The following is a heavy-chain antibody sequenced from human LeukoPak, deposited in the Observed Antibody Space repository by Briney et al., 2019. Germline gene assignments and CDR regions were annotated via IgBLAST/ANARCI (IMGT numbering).Heavy chain of an antibody. CDR2: INPNSGGT. CDR3: ARGDIVYGMDV. D-gene: IGHD2-15*01. Sequence: ASVKVSCKASGYTFTGHFMHWVRQAPGQGLEWMGWINPNSGGTDYAQKFQGRVTMTRDTSIRTAYMELSRLRSDDTAVYYCARGDIVYGMDVWGQGTTVTVSS. V-gene: IGHV1-2*02. J-gene: IGHJ6*02. CDR1: GYTFTGHF.